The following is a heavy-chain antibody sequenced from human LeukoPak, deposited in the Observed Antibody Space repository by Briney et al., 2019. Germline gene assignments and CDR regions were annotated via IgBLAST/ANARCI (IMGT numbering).Heavy chain of an antibody. Sequence: SETLSLTCTVSGASIRDYYWSWIRQPAGKGLEWIGRNIPSGTTNYNPSLESRVTMSVETSKNQFSLKLSSVTAADAAVYYCAKEGAAPGPDFDYWGQGTLVIVSS. CDR3: AKEGAAPGPDFDY. CDR1: GASIRDYY. V-gene: IGHV4-4*07. J-gene: IGHJ4*02. D-gene: IGHD6-13*01. CDR2: NIPSGTT.